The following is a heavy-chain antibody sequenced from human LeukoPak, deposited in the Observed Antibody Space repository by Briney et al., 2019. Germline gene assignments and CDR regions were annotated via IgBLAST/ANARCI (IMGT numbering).Heavy chain of an antibody. D-gene: IGHD3-10*01. CDR1: GYTFTNYD. V-gene: IGHV1-8*01. CDR3: ARVSSLYGSGTYFFEY. CDR2: MNPNGGDT. J-gene: IGHJ4*02. Sequence: ASVKVSCKASGYTFTNYDFNWVRQSTGQGLEWMGWMNPNGGDTGYAQKFQGRVTMTLNTAIDTAYMELRSLRSEDTAVYYCARVSSLYGSGTYFFEYWGQGTLVTVSS.